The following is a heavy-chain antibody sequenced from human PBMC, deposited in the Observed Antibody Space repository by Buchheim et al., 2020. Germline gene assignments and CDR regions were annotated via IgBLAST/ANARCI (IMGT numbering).Heavy chain of an antibody. CDR1: GFTFSNYA. V-gene: IGHV3-23*01. CDR2: ISGSGGST. Sequence: EVQLLESGGGLVQPGGSLRLSCAASGFTFSNYAMRWVRQAPGKGLEWVSHISGSGGSTYYADSVKGRFTISRDNSKNTLHLQMSSRRAEDTAIYYCAARSDYWGQGTLVTVSS. J-gene: IGHJ4*02. CDR3: AARSDY.